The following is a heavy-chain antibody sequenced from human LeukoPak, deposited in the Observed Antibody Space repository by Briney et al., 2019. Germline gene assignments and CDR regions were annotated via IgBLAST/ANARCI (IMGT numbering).Heavy chain of an antibody. J-gene: IGHJ3*02. V-gene: IGHV4-38-2*02. Sequence: SETLSLTCTVSGYSISSGYYWGWIRQPPGKGLEWIGSIYHSGSTYYNPSLKSRVTISVDTSKNQFSLKLSSVTAADTAVYYCARVLVVVAAKSAFDIWGQGTMVTVSS. CDR3: ARVLVVVAAKSAFDI. CDR1: GYSISSGYY. D-gene: IGHD2-15*01. CDR2: IYHSGST.